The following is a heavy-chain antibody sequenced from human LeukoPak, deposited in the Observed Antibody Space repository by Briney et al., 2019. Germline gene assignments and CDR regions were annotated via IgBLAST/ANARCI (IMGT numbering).Heavy chain of an antibody. CDR3: ARHSQWGVVEWTFDI. CDR1: GGSISSGDYY. CDR2: IYYSGST. J-gene: IGHJ3*02. Sequence: SETLSLTCTVSGGSISSGDYYWSWIRQPPGKGLEWIGYIYYSGSTYYNPSLKSRVTISVDTSKNQFSLKLSSVTATDTAMYYCARHSQWGVVEWTFDIWGQGTMVTVSS. D-gene: IGHD3-16*01. V-gene: IGHV4-30-4*08.